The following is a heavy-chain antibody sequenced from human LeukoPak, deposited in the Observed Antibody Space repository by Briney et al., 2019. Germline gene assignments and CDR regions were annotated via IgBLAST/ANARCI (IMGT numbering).Heavy chain of an antibody. Sequence: GGSLRLSCAASGFTFSDYCMDWVRQAPGKGLEWVANIKYDGSEKYYVDSVRGRFTISRDNAKNSLYLQMNSLTPEDTAVYFCAKDCSGGSCYDYWGQGTVVTVSS. CDR2: IKYDGSEK. CDR1: GFTFSDYC. J-gene: IGHJ4*02. V-gene: IGHV3-7*04. D-gene: IGHD2-15*01. CDR3: AKDCSGGSCYDY.